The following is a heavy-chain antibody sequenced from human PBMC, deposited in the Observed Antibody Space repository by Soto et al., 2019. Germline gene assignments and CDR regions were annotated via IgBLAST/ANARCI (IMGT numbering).Heavy chain of an antibody. Sequence: ASVKVSCKASGYTFTSYGISWVRQAPGQGLEWMGWISAYNGNTNYAQKLQGRVTMTTDTSTSTAYMELRGLRSDDTAVYYCARDTYYDSSGPYGFDYWGQGTLVTVSS. CDR3: ARDTYYDSSGPYGFDY. V-gene: IGHV1-18*04. J-gene: IGHJ4*02. CDR2: ISAYNGNT. CDR1: GYTFTSYG. D-gene: IGHD3-22*01.